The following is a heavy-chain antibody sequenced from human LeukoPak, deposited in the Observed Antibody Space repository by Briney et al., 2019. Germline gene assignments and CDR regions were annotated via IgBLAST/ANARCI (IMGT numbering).Heavy chain of an antibody. Sequence: SETLSLTCTVSGGSISSYHWSWIRQPPGKGLEWIGYIYYSGSTNYSPSLKSRVTISVDTSKNQFSLKLSSVTAADTAVYYCARQDTAMVYFDYWGQGTLVTVSS. CDR2: IYYSGST. CDR3: ARQDTAMVYFDY. CDR1: GGSISSYH. V-gene: IGHV4-59*01. D-gene: IGHD5-18*01. J-gene: IGHJ4*02.